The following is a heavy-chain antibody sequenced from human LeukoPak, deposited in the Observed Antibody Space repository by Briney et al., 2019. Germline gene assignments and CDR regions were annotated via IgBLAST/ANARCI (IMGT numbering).Heavy chain of an antibody. CDR2: INPDGGNT. CDR1: GYTFTNSY. V-gene: IGHV1-46*01. J-gene: IGHJ6*03. CDR3: ARDRRAASYYYYYMDV. Sequence: ASVKVSFKASGYTFTNSYIHWVRQAPGQVLEWMGLINPDGGNTNYAQNFQGRVTLTRDTSTSTVYMELSRLRSDDTAVYYCARDRRAASYYYYYMDVWGKGTTVTVSS.